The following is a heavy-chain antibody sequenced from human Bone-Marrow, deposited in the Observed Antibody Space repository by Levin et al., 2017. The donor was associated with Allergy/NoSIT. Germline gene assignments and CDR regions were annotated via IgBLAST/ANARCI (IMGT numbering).Heavy chain of an antibody. CDR2: ITGGGTI. D-gene: IGHD1-26*01. CDR1: GFTFSSYE. J-gene: IGHJ4*02. Sequence: AGGSLRLSCAASGFTFSSYEMNWVRQAPGKGLEWISYITGGGTIYYADSVKGRFTISRDNAKNSLYLQMNSLRAEDTAVYYCAREELGTTSAFDSWGQGTLVTVSS. CDR3: AREELGTTSAFDS. V-gene: IGHV3-48*03.